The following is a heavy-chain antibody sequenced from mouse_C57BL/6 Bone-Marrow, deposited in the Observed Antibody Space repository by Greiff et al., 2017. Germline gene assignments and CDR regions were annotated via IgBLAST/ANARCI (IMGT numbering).Heavy chain of an antibody. CDR1: GYTFTSYW. D-gene: IGHD1-1*02. Sequence: QVQLQQPGAELVKPGASVKMSCKASGYTFTSYWITWVQQRPGQGLVWIGDIYPGSGSTNYNEKFKSKSTLTVDTSSSTADLQLIRLTSEDSAVYYCAREGTGWAWFAYWGQGTLVTVSA. CDR2: IYPGSGST. CDR3: AREGTGWAWFAY. V-gene: IGHV1-55*01. J-gene: IGHJ3*01.